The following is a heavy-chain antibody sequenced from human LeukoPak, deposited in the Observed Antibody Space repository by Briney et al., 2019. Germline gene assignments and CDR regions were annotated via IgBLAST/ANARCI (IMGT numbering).Heavy chain of an antibody. D-gene: IGHD3-10*01. CDR2: IIPILGIA. CDR1: GATFSSYT. Sequence: SVKVSCKASGATFSSYTISWVRQAPGPGLEWMGRIIPILGIANYAQKLQGRVTITADKSTSTAYLELSSLRSEDTAVYYCARGPSQWFGESAFDIWGQGTMVTVSS. J-gene: IGHJ3*02. V-gene: IGHV1-69*02. CDR3: ARGPSQWFGESAFDI.